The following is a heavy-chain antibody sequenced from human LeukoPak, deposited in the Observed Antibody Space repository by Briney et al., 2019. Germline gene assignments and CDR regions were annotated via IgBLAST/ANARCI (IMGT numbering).Heavy chain of an antibody. J-gene: IGHJ3*02. Sequence: SETLSLTCAVYGGSFSGYYWSWIRQPPGKGLEWIGEINHSGSTNYNPSLKSRVTISVDTSKNQFSLKLSSVTAADTAVYYCARANPRYDYVWGSYRRPGAFDIWGQGTMVTVSS. V-gene: IGHV4-34*01. CDR2: INHSGST. CDR1: GGSFSGYY. CDR3: ARANPRYDYVWGSYRRPGAFDI. D-gene: IGHD3-16*02.